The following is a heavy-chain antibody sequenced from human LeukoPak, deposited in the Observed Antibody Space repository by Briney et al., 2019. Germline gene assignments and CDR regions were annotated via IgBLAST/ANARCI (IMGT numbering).Heavy chain of an antibody. V-gene: IGHV1-18*01. CDR1: GYTFTSYS. D-gene: IGHD3-22*01. CDR2: ISAYNGNT. Sequence: ASVKVSCKASGYTFTSYSISWVRQAPGQGLEWMGWISAYNGNTNYAQKLQGRVTMTTDTSTSTAYMELRSLRSDDTAVYYCARDGNYYDSSGYYQTDAFDIWGQGTMVTVSS. CDR3: ARDGNYYDSSGYYQTDAFDI. J-gene: IGHJ3*02.